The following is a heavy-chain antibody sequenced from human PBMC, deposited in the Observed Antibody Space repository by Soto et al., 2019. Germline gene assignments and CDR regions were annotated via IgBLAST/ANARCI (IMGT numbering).Heavy chain of an antibody. Sequence: QTGGSLRLSCAASGFSFGSYALSWVRQAPGKGLEWVSTISGSDGKTFYADSVKGRFSISRDTSQSTLYLQMNSLRADDTAMYYCAPWSYLDYRGQGTRVTLS. D-gene: IGHD3-3*01. CDR3: APWSYLDY. CDR2: ISGSDGKT. J-gene: IGHJ4*02. CDR1: GFSFGSYA. V-gene: IGHV3-23*01.